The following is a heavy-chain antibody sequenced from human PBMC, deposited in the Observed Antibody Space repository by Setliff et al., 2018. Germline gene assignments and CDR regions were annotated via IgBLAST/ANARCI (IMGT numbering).Heavy chain of an antibody. CDR1: GYTFTSHY. D-gene: IGHD3-22*01. Sequence: ASVKVSCKASGYTFTSHYMHWVRQAPGLGLEWMGTINPSSGRTSYAQKFQGRVTMTRDTSISTAYMELSRLRSDDTAVYYCARGNYYDSSGYSVDYWGQGTLVTVSS. J-gene: IGHJ4*02. CDR2: INPSSGRT. CDR3: ARGNYYDSSGYSVDY. V-gene: IGHV1-46*01.